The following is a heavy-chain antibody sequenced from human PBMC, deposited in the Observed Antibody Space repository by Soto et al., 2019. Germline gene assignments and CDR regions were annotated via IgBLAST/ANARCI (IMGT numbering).Heavy chain of an antibody. CDR3: ARDTPPYCSGGSCYAAYYYMDV. D-gene: IGHD2-15*01. V-gene: IGHV1-8*01. Sequence: ASLKVSCKASGYTFTSYDINWVRQATGQGLEWMGWMNPNSGNTGYAQKFQGRVTMTRNTSISTAYMELSSLRSEDTAVYYCARDTPPYCSGGSCYAAYYYMDVWGKGTTVTVSS. CDR1: GYTFTSYD. CDR2: MNPNSGNT. J-gene: IGHJ6*03.